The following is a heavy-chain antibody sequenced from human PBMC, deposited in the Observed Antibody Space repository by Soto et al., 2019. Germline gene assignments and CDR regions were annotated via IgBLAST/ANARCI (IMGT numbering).Heavy chain of an antibody. J-gene: IGHJ6*02. CDR1: GFTFSSYA. D-gene: IGHD6-13*01. V-gene: IGHV3-23*01. Sequence: GSLRLSCAASGFTFSSYAMSWVRQAPGKGLEWVSAISGSGGSTYYADSVKGRFTISRDNSKNTLYLQMNSLRAEDTAVYYCAKVQGVSSWYYYYGMDVWGQGTTVTVSS. CDR2: ISGSGGST. CDR3: AKVQGVSSWYYYYGMDV.